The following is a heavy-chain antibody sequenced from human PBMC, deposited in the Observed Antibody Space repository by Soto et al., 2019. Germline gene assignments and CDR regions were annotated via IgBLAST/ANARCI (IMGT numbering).Heavy chain of an antibody. CDR1: GFTFSNYW. J-gene: IGHJ4*02. CDR3: ARSLYSSTWYYFDL. V-gene: IGHV3-33*08. Sequence: PGGSLRLSCAASGFTFSNYWMTWVRQAPGKGLEWVAVIWYDGSNKYYADSVKGRFTISRDNSKNTLYLQMNSLRAEDTAVYYCARSLYSSTWYYFDLWGQGTLVTVSS. D-gene: IGHD6-13*01. CDR2: IWYDGSNK.